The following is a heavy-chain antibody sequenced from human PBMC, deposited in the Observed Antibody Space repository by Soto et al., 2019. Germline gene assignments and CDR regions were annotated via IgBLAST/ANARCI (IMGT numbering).Heavy chain of an antibody. Sequence: SETLSLTCTVSGGSISNYYWSWIRQSPGKGLEWIGYIYNSGSTNYNPSLKSRVTISVDTSKNQFSLKLSSVTAADTAVYYCARVPSPWGQGTLVTVSS. CDR1: GGSISNYY. V-gene: IGHV4-59*12. CDR3: ARVPSP. CDR2: IYNSGST. J-gene: IGHJ5*02.